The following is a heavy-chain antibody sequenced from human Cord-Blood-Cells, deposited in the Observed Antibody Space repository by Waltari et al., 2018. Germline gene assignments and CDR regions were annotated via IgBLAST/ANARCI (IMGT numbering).Heavy chain of an antibody. CDR1: GGSISSGGSY. V-gene: IGHV4-31*03. CDR3: ARLDDSSGYYFDY. CDR2: IYYSGST. J-gene: IGHJ4*02. D-gene: IGHD3-22*01. Sequence: QVQLQESGPGLVKPSQTLSLTCTVSGGSISSGGSYWSWIRQHPGKGLEWIGYIYYSGSTYYNPSLKSRVTISVDTSKNQFSLKLSSVTAADTVVYYCARLDDSSGYYFDYWGQGTLVTVSS.